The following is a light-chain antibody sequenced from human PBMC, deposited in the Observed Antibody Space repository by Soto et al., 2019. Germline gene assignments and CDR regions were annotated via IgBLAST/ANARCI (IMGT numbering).Light chain of an antibody. CDR3: HQRQSWPRT. V-gene: IGKV3-15*01. CDR1: QRITT. Sequence: EIVMTQSPATLSLSPGERATLSCRASQRITTVAWYQQKPGQAPRLLIYGLSIRAPGVPARFSASGSGTDFTLTISDVQPEDFALYYCHQRQSWPRTFGQGTKVDI. CDR2: GLS. J-gene: IGKJ1*01.